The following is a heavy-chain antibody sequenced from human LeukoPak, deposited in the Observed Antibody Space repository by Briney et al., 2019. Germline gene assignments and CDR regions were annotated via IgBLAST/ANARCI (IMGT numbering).Heavy chain of an antibody. Sequence: GGSLRLSCAASGFTFSSYAMSWVRQAPGKGLEWVSTLSGNNVDTYNADFVKGRFTISRDNSKDTLYLQLNSLRAEDTAVYYCAKTRHDISIVDSWGQGTLVTVSS. CDR3: AKTRHDISIVDS. J-gene: IGHJ5*01. CDR2: LSGNNVDT. CDR1: GFTFSSYA. V-gene: IGHV3-23*01. D-gene: IGHD6-6*01.